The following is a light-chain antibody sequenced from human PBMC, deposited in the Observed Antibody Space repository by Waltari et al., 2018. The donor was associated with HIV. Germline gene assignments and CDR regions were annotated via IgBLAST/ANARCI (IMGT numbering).Light chain of an antibody. CDR1: SGNIASTY. CDR2: EDN. V-gene: IGLV6-57*02. CDR3: QSYDSSNWV. Sequence: NFMLTQPHSVSESPGKTVTIPCTGSSGNIASTYVPWYQQRPGSAPTTVIYEDNRRPSGVPDRFSGSIDSSSNSASLTISGLKTEDEADYYCQSYDSSNWVFGGGTKLTVL. J-gene: IGLJ3*02.